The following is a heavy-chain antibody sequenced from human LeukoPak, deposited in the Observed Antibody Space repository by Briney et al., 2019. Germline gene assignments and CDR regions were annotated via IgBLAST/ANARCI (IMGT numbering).Heavy chain of an antibody. V-gene: IGHV1-69*13. CDR3: ARGDNWNYLFGY. Sequence: SVKVSCKASGGTFSSYAISWVRQAPGQGLEWMGGIIPIFGTANYQQKFQGRVTITADESTSTAYMELSSLRSEDTAVHYCARGDNWNYLFGYWVGATLVTVPS. J-gene: IGHJ4*02. CDR2: IIPIFGTA. CDR1: GGTFSSYA. D-gene: IGHD1-7*01.